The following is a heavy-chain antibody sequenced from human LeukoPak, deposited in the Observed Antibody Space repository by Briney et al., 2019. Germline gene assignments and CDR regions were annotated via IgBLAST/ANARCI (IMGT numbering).Heavy chain of an antibody. J-gene: IGHJ4*02. D-gene: IGHD1-26*01. Sequence: GRSLRLSCAASGFTFSSYAMSWVRQAPGKGLEWVSAISGSGGSTYYADSVKGRFTISRDNSKNTLYLQMNSLRAEDTAVYYCAKDDGGSYSLDYWGQGTLVTVSS. CDR1: GFTFSSYA. V-gene: IGHV3-23*01. CDR2: ISGSGGST. CDR3: AKDDGGSYSLDY.